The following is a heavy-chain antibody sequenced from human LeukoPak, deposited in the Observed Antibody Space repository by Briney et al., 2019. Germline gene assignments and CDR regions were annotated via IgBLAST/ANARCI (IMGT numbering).Heavy chain of an antibody. J-gene: IGHJ3*02. CDR3: VRRFAANPRYAFDI. D-gene: IGHD6-25*01. Sequence: SETLSLTCAVYGGSFSGYYWSWIRQPPGKGLEWIGYIYYTGSTNYNPSLKSRVIMSLETSRNQFSLKLSSVTAADTAVYYCVRRFAANPRYAFDIWGQGTTVTVSS. V-gene: IGHV4-59*08. CDR2: IYYTGST. CDR1: GGSFSGYY.